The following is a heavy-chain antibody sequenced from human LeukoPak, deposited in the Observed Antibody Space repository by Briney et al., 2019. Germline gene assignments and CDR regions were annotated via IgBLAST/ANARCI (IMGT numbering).Heavy chain of an antibody. CDR3: GSSPYVWGIDH. D-gene: IGHD3-16*01. V-gene: IGHV3-53*01. CDR2: IYSGGST. J-gene: IGHJ4*02. CDR1: GFTVSNNY. Sequence: GGSLRLSCAASGFTVSNNYMSRVRQAPGKGLEWVSIIYSGGSTYYADSVKGRFTISRDSSKNTLHLQMKSLRADDTAVYYCGSSPYVWGIDHWGQGTPVTVSS.